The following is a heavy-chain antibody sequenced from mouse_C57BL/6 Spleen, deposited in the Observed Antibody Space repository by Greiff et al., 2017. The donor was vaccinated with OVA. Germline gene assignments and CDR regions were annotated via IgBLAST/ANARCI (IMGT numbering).Heavy chain of an antibody. Sequence: QVQLQQSGAELVRPGASVKLSCKASGYTFTDYYINWVKQRPGQGLEWIARIYPGSGNTYYNEKLKGKATLSAEKSSSTASMQLSSLTSEDSAVDCGARNWDGYVDYWGQGTTLTVSS. CDR3: ARNWDGYVDY. D-gene: IGHD4-1*01. CDR2: IYPGSGNT. J-gene: IGHJ2*01. CDR1: GYTFTDYY. V-gene: IGHV1-76*01.